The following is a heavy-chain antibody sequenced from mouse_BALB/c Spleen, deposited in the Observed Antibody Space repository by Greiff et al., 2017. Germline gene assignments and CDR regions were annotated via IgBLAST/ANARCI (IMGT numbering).Heavy chain of an antibody. CDR2: ILPGSGST. CDR3: ARSWAGFAY. D-gene: IGHD3-3*01. CDR1: GYTFSSYW. J-gene: IGHJ3*01. V-gene: IGHV1-9*01. Sequence: LMKPGASVKISCKATGYTFSSYWIEWVKQRPGHGLEWIGEILPGSGSTNYNEKFKGKATFTADTSSNTAYMQLSSLTSEDSAVYYCARSWAGFAYWGQGTLVTVSA.